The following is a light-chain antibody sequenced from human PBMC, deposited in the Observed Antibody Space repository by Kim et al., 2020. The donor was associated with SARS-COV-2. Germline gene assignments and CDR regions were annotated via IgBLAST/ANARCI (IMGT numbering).Light chain of an antibody. V-gene: IGKV3-11*01. Sequence: PGASATLSCRSSHNVAINFAWYQHTPGQPPRLLIYDASIRAAGILDRFSGSGSGTDFTLTIGSLAPEDFAVYYCQQRGSWPPALTFGGGTKVDIK. CDR1: HNVAIN. J-gene: IGKJ4*01. CDR2: DAS. CDR3: QQRGSWPPALT.